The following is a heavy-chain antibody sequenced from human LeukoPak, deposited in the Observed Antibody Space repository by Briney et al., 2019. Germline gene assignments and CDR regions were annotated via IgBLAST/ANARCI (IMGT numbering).Heavy chain of an antibody. Sequence: GGSLRLSCAASGFTFSSYGMHWVRQAPGKGLEWVSSISGSNSYIFYADSVKGRFTVSRDNAKDSLYLQMNSLRAEDTAVYYCARALTTLTYEGYWGQGTLVTVSS. D-gene: IGHD1-1*01. CDR1: GFTFSSYG. V-gene: IGHV3-21*01. CDR3: ARALTTLTYEGY. J-gene: IGHJ4*02. CDR2: ISGSNSYI.